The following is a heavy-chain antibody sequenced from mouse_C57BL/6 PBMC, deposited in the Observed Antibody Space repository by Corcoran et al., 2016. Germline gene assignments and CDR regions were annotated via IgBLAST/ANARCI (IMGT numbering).Heavy chain of an antibody. J-gene: IGHJ3*01. Sequence: QVQLQLSGAELARPGASVKLSCTASGSTFPSYGISWVKQRTGQGLEWIGEIYPRSGNTYYNEKFKGKATLTADKSSSTAYMELRSLTSEDSAVYFCARSTNWDPCAYWGQGTLVTVS. CDR1: GSTFPSYG. CDR2: IYPRSGNT. V-gene: IGHV1-81*01. D-gene: IGHD4-1*01. CDR3: ARSTNWDPCAY.